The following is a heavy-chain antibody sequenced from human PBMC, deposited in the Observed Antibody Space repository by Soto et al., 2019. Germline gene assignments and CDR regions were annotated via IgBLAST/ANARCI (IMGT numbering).Heavy chain of an antibody. CDR3: ARESQWLTPRDFDY. Sequence: EASVKVSCKASGYTFTSYGISWVRQAPGQGLEWMGWISAYNGNTNYAQKLQGRVTMTTDTSTSTAYMELRSLRSDDTAVYYCARESQWLTPRDFDYWGQGTLVTVSS. J-gene: IGHJ4*02. D-gene: IGHD6-19*01. CDR2: ISAYNGNT. V-gene: IGHV1-18*01. CDR1: GYTFTSYG.